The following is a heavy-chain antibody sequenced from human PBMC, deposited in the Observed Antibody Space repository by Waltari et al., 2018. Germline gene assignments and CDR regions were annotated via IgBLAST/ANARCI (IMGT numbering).Heavy chain of an antibody. V-gene: IGHV3-23*03. CDR2: IYSGGST. CDR1: GFTFSSYA. J-gene: IGHJ6*03. D-gene: IGHD6-6*01. Sequence: EVQLLESGGGLVQPGGSLRLSCAASGFTFSSYAMSWVRQAPGKGLEWVSVIYSGGSTYYADSVKGRFTISRDNSKSTLYLQMNSLRAEDTAVYYCATARFKYYMDVWGKGTTVTVSS. CDR3: ATARFKYYMDV.